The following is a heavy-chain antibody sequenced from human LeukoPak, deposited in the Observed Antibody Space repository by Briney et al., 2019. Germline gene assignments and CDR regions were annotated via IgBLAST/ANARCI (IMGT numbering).Heavy chain of an antibody. V-gene: IGHV4-59*12. CDR2: IYYSGST. CDR1: GGSISSYY. Sequence: PSETLSLTCTVSGGSISSYYWSWIRQPPGKGLEWIGYIYYSGSTNYNPSLKSRVTISVDTSKNQFSLKLSSVTAADTAVYYCARDGGPNYDFWSGYYNWFDPWGQGTLVTVSS. CDR3: ARDGGPNYDFWSGYYNWFDP. J-gene: IGHJ5*02. D-gene: IGHD3-3*01.